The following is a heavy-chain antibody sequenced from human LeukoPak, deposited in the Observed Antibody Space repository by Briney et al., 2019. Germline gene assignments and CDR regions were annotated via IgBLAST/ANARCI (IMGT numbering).Heavy chain of an antibody. J-gene: IGHJ4*02. CDR1: GYTFTDQW. CDR3: ARAHSSLRLYHFDY. D-gene: IGHD6-13*01. V-gene: IGHV1-2*02. CDR2: INPNSGGT. Sequence: GASVKVSCKASGYTFTDQWIHWVRQAPGQGLECLGWINPNSGGTNYAQKFEGRIAMTTDASINTGYMEMTRLTSDDTAVYYCARAHSSLRLYHFDYWGQGTLVTVSS.